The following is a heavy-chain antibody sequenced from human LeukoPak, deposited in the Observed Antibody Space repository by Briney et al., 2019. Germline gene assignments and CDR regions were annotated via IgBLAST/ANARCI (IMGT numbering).Heavy chain of an antibody. CDR2: ISYDGSNK. Sequence: GGSLRLSCAASGFTFSSYGMHWVRQTPGKGLEWVAVISYDGSNKYYADSVKGRFTISRDNSKNTLYLQMNSLRAEDTAVYYCAVRCSGSTSCYKYGMDVWGQGTMVTVSS. CDR3: AVRCSGSTSCYKYGMDV. D-gene: IGHD2-2*02. J-gene: IGHJ6*02. V-gene: IGHV3-30*03. CDR1: GFTFSSYG.